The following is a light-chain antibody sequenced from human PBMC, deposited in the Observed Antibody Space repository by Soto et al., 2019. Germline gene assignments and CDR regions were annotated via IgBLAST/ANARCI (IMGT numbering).Light chain of an antibody. V-gene: IGLV1-44*01. Sequence: QSVLTQPPSASGTPGQRVTISCSGSSSNIGSNTVNWYQQLPGTAPKLLIYSNAQRPSGVPDRFSGSKSGTSASLAISGLQSEDEADYYCSSYTSSSTLLYVFGTGTKLTVL. J-gene: IGLJ1*01. CDR3: SSYTSSSTLLYV. CDR1: SSNIGSNT. CDR2: SNA.